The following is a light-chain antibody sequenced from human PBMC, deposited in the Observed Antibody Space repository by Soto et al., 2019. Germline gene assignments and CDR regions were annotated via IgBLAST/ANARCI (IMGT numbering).Light chain of an antibody. V-gene: IGLV2-14*01. CDR2: EVT. Sequence: QSVLTQPASVSGSPGQSITISCTGTSRDIGGYNYVSWYQHHPGKAPKVMIYEVTNRPSGVSNRFSGSRSGNTASLTISGLQAEDEADYYCSSYAGSSTHYVFGTGTKLTVL. CDR3: SSYAGSSTHYV. J-gene: IGLJ1*01. CDR1: SRDIGGYNY.